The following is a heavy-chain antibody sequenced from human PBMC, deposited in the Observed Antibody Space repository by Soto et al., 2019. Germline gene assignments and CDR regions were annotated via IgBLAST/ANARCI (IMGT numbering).Heavy chain of an antibody. D-gene: IGHD3-3*01. CDR1: GFTFSSYE. CDR3: ARVPYDFWSGPDYYGMDV. CDR2: ISSSGSTI. V-gene: IGHV3-48*03. J-gene: IGHJ6*02. Sequence: GSLILSCAAGGFTFSSYEMNWVRQAPGKGLEWVSYISSSGSTIYYADSVKGRFTISRDNAKNSLYLQMNSLRAEDTAVYYCARVPYDFWSGPDYYGMDVWGQGPTVTVS.